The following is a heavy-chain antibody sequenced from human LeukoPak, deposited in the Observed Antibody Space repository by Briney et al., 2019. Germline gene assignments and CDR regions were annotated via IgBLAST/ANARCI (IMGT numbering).Heavy chain of an antibody. J-gene: IGHJ4*02. CDR1: GYTFTGYY. V-gene: IGHV1-69*13. D-gene: IGHD6-19*01. CDR2: IIPIFGTA. Sequence: GASVKVSCKASGYTFTGYYIHWVRQAPGQGLEWMGGIIPIFGTANYAQKFQGRVTITADESTSTAYMELSSLRSEDTAVYYCARESRSSGWYGGDFDYWGQGTLVTVSS. CDR3: ARESRSSGWYGGDFDY.